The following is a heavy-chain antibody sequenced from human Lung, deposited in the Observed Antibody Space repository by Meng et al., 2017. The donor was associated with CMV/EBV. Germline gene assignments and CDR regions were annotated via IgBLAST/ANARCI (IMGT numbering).Heavy chain of an antibody. J-gene: IGHJ4*02. CDR2: VKHDGTT. CDR1: GASPNGDH. D-gene: IGHD4-23*01. V-gene: IGHV4-34*02. CDR3: ARGESGTTPSPYGDYSKHRIFDF. Sequence: QVQLQQWGAAVLKPSETLTHFCGVYGASPNGDHWTWIRQTPGRGLEWVGEVKHDGTTNYNPSLKSRVIMSIDTSKTQFSLRLRSVTAADTAVYYCARGESGTTPSPYGDYSKHRIFDFWGQGNLVTVSS.